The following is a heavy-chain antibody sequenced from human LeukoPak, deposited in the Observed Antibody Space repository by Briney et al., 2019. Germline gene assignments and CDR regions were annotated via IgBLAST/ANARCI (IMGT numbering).Heavy chain of an antibody. CDR2: ISDIGDRT. Sequence: GGSLRLSCAASGFTYSSYHMSWVRQAPGKGLEWVSEISDIGDRTYYADSVKGRTTVSRDNSQNTLYLEIHNIRADDAGVYYCAKGPSTVVRRGIYFFDYWGQGTLVTVSS. D-gene: IGHD2-21*01. V-gene: IGHV3-23*01. J-gene: IGHJ4*02. CDR3: AKGPSTVVRRGIYFFDY. CDR1: GFTYSSYH.